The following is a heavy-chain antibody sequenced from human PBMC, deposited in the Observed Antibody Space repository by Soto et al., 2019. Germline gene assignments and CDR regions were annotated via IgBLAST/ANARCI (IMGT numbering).Heavy chain of an antibody. J-gene: IGHJ6*02. V-gene: IGHV3-11*01. Sequence: MRLSCAASGFTFSDYYMSWIRQAPGKGLEWVSYISSSGSTIYYADSVKGRFTISRDNAKNSLYLQMNSLRAEDTAVYYCARSIKIFGVVIPEIAMDICGQGTKATAPS. CDR1: GFTFSDYY. CDR3: ARSIKIFGVVIPEIAMDI. CDR2: ISSSGSTI. D-gene: IGHD3-3*01.